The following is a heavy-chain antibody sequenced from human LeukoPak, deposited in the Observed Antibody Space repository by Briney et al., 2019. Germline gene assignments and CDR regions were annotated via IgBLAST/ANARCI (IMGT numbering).Heavy chain of an antibody. V-gene: IGHV1-24*01. CDR1: GYTLTELS. D-gene: IGHD3-22*01. Sequence: APVKVSCKVSGYTLTELSMHWVRQAPGKGLEWMGGFDPEDGETIYAQKFQGRVTMTEDTSTDTAYMELSSLRSEDTAVYYCTYYYDSSGYYYGAFDIWGQGTMVTVSS. CDR3: TYYYDSSGYYYGAFDI. J-gene: IGHJ3*02. CDR2: FDPEDGET.